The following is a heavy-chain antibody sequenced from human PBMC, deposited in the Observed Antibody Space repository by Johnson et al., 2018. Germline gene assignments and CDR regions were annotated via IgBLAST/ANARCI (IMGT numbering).Heavy chain of an antibody. J-gene: IGHJ1*01. CDR3: ARDNLYDYDSSAYYFGGYFQH. CDR1: GFTFSSYS. V-gene: IGHV3-21*01. D-gene: IGHD3-22*01. CDR2: ISSSSRSI. Sequence: VQLVESGGGLVKPGGSLRLSCAASGFTFSSYSMNWVRQAPGKGLEWVSSISSSSRSIYYADSVKGRFTISRDNAKNPLYLQMNSLRAEDTAVYYCARDNLYDYDSSAYYFGGYFQHWGQGTLVTVSS.